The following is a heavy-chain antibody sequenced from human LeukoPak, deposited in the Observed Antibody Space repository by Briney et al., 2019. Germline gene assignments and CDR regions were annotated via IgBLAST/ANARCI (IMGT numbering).Heavy chain of an antibody. V-gene: IGHV4-59*01. CDR3: ARSAYSSGWYGGVNWFDP. CDR2: IYYSGST. Sequence: PSETLSLTCTVSGGSISNYYWSCIRQPPGKGLEWIWYIYYSGSTNYNPSLKSRVTISVDTSKNQFSLKLSSVTAADTAVYYCARSAYSSGWYGGVNWFDPWGQGTLVTVSS. J-gene: IGHJ5*02. CDR1: GGSISNYY. D-gene: IGHD6-19*01.